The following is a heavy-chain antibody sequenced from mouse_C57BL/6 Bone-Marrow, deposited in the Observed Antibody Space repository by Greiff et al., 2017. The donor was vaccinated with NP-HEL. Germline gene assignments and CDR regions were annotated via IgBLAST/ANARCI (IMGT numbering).Heavy chain of an antibody. CDR1: GYTFTSYW. J-gene: IGHJ2*01. CDR3: AGYDEDY. D-gene: IGHD2-2*01. CDR2: IYPGSGST. Sequence: QVQLQQSGAELVKPGASVKMSCKASGYTFTSYWITWVKQRPGQGLEWIGDIYPGSGSTNYNEKFKRKATLTVDTSSSTAYMQLSSLTSEASAVYYCAGYDEDYWGQGTTLTVSS. V-gene: IGHV1-55*01.